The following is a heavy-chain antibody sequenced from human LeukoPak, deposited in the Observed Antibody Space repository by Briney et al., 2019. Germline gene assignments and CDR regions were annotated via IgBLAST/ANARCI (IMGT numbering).Heavy chain of an antibody. V-gene: IGHV1-8*01. D-gene: IGHD1-26*01. CDR3: ARGFVVGATDWFDP. CDR2: MNPNSGNT. J-gene: IGHJ5*02. Sequence: ASVKVSCKASGYTFTSYDINWVRQAPGQGLEWMGWMNPNSGNTGYAQKFQGRVTMTRGTSISTAYMELSSLRSEDTAVYYCARGFVVGATDWFDPWGQGTLVTVSS. CDR1: GYTFTSYD.